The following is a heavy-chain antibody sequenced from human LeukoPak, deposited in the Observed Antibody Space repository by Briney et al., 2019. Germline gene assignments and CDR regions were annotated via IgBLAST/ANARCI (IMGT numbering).Heavy chain of an antibody. D-gene: IGHD3-22*01. Sequence: KPSETLSLTCAVYGGSFSGYYWSWIRQPPGKGLEWIGEINHSGSTNYNPSLKSRVTISVDTSKNQFSLKLSSVTAADTAVYYCAAPGYRSGYYYRWGQGTLVTVSS. CDR1: GGSFSGYY. CDR3: AAPGYRSGYYYR. J-gene: IGHJ5*02. V-gene: IGHV4-34*01. CDR2: INHSGST.